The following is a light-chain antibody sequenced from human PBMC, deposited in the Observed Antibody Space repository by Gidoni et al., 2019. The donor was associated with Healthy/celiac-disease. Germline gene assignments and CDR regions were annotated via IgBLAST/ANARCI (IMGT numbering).Light chain of an antibody. V-gene: IGKV4-1*01. CDR1: QSVLYSSNNKNY. Sequence: DSSITHSPYSLHVSLDVSATINCKSSQSVLYSSNNKNYLAWFQQKPGKPPKLLIYWASTRGAGVPDRVSGGGSGTDFTLTISSLRTENMAVYNCLKYYSTPLTLGGGTKVEIK. CDR3: LKYYSTPLT. CDR2: WAS. J-gene: IGKJ4*01.